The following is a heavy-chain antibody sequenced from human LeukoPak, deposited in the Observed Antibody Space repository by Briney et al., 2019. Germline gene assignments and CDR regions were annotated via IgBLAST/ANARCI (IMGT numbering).Heavy chain of an antibody. CDR2: VYPGDSDT. CDR1: GDDFTGYW. Sequence: GESPQSSCKGSGDDFTGYWIGWVRQMPGKGLEWMGIVYPGDSDTRYSPSFQGQVTISADKSISTAYLQWNSLKASDTAVYYCARPGYSGIYYDFDYWGQGTLVTVSS. V-gene: IGHV5-51*01. J-gene: IGHJ4*02. D-gene: IGHD1-26*01. CDR3: ARPGYSGIYYDFDY.